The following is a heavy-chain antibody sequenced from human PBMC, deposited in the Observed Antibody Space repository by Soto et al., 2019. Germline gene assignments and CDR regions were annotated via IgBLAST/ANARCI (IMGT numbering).Heavy chain of an antibody. CDR1: GFTLSAYD. CDR3: ARAYSGRLPRRADYYYAMDV. D-gene: IGHD2-15*01. V-gene: IGHV3-13*05. CDR2: LGAADDP. J-gene: IGHJ6*02. Sequence: GGSLRLPCAASGFTLSAYDMHWVRQAEGKGLEWVSALGAADDPYYLVSVKGRFTISRENAENSLYLQMNNLRAGDTAVYYCARAYSGRLPRRADYYYAMDVWGQGTTVTVSS.